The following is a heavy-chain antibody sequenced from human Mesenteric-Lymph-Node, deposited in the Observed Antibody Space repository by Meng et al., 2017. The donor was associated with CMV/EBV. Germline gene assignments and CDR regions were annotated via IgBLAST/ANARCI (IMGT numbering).Heavy chain of an antibody. J-gene: IGHJ4*02. CDR1: GFTFSNAW. Sequence: GESLKISCAASGFTFSNAWMSWVRQAPGKGLEWVAFIRYDGSNKYYADSVKGRFTISRDNSKNTLYLQMNSLRAEDTAVYYCAKDPPRIEMATTIDYWGQGTLVTVSS. CDR3: AKDPPRIEMATTIDY. CDR2: IRYDGSNK. D-gene: IGHD5-24*01. V-gene: IGHV3-30*02.